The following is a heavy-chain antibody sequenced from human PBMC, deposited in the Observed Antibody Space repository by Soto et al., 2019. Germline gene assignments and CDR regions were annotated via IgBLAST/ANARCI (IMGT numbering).Heavy chain of an antibody. CDR3: ASSYCISTSCPPYYGMDV. D-gene: IGHD2-2*01. CDR1: GYTFTRYG. CDR2: INTYNGNT. V-gene: IGHV1-18*01. Sequence: ASVKVSCKASGYTFTRYGIGWARQAPGQGLEWMGWINTYNGNTNYAQNVQGRVTLTTDTSISTAYMELSSLRSEDTAVYYCASSYCISTSCPPYYGMDVWGQGTTVTVSS. J-gene: IGHJ6*02.